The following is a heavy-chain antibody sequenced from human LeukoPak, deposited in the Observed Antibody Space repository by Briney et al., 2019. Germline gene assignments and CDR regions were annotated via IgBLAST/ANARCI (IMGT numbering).Heavy chain of an antibody. CDR1: VFTFSSYA. V-gene: IGHV3-30-3*01. CDR2: ISYDGSNK. D-gene: IGHD6-6*01. J-gene: IGHJ4*02. Sequence: GGCLRLSCAASVFTFSSYAMHWVRQAPGKGLEWVAVISYDGSNKYYADSVKGRFTISRDNSKNTVYLQMNSLRPEDTAVYYCARGRLLAARSGSDYWGQGTLVTVSS. CDR3: ARGRLLAARSGSDY.